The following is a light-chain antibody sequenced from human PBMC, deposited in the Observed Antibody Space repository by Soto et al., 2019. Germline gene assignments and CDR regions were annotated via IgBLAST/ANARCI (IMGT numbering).Light chain of an antibody. CDR3: QQRSNWPLT. Sequence: EIVLTQSPATLPLSPGERATLSCRASQSVSSFLAWYQQKPGQAPRLLIYDVSSRATGSPTRFSGSGSGTDFTLTISSLEPEDVAVYYCQQRSNWPLTFGGGTKVEIK. CDR1: QSVSSF. CDR2: DVS. J-gene: IGKJ4*01. V-gene: IGKV3-11*01.